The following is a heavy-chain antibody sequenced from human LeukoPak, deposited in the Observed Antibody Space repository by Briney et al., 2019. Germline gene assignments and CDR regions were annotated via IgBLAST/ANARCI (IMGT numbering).Heavy chain of an antibody. D-gene: IGHD5-18*01. V-gene: IGHV4-39*07. CDR3: AREGPRYSSGTDY. CDR1: GGSISSSSYY. CDR2: IYYSGST. Sequence: SETLSLTCTVSGGSISSSSYYWGWIRQPPGKGLEWIGSIYYSGSTYYNPSLKSRVTISVDTSKNQFSLKLSSVTAADTAVYYCAREGPRYSSGTDYWGQGTLVTVSS. J-gene: IGHJ4*02.